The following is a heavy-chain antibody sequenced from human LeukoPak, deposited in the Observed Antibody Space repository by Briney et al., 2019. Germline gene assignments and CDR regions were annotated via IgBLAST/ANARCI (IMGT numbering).Heavy chain of an antibody. Sequence: GGSLRLSRAASGFTFSSYSMNWVRQAPGKGLEWVSYISSSSSTIYYADSVKGRFTISRDNAKNSLYLQMNSLRAEDTAVYYCARGAGIAAAGIGGDYWGQGTLVTVSS. J-gene: IGHJ4*02. CDR3: ARGAGIAAAGIGGDY. CDR1: GFTFSSYS. CDR2: ISSSSSTI. V-gene: IGHV3-48*04. D-gene: IGHD6-13*01.